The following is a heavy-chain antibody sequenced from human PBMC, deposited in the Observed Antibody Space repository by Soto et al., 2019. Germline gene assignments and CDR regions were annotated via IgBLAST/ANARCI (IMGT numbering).Heavy chain of an antibody. CDR3: ARLSRGSSGWYRSSLRGLVWFAP. CDR2: IYYSGST. Sequence: SETLSLTCTVSGGSISSSSYYWGWIRQPPGKGLEWIGSIYYSGSTYYNPSLKSRVTISVDTSKNQFSLKLSSVTAADTAVYYCARLSRGSSGWYRSSLRGLVWFAPWGQGTLVTVSS. CDR1: GGSISSSSYY. D-gene: IGHD6-19*01. J-gene: IGHJ5*02. V-gene: IGHV4-39*01.